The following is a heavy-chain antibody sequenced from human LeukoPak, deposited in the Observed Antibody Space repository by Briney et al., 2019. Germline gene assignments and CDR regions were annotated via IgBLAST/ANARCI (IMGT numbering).Heavy chain of an antibody. Sequence: PSETLSLTCTVSGGSISSSSYYWGWIRQPPGKGLEWVSYISSSSSTIYYADSVKGRFTISRDNAKNSLYLQMNSLRAEDTAVYYCARDTYYYGSGSYYNSDWFDPWGQGTLVTVSS. CDR2: ISSSSSTI. V-gene: IGHV3-48*01. CDR3: ARDTYYYGSGSYYNSDWFDP. CDR1: GGSISSSS. D-gene: IGHD3-10*01. J-gene: IGHJ5*02.